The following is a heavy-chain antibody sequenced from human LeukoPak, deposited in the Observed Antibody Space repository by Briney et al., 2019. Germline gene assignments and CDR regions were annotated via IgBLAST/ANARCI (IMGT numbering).Heavy chain of an antibody. V-gene: IGHV3-23*01. CDR2: ISGSGGST. J-gene: IGHJ4*02. CDR3: AKLQGIAVAVSYFDY. D-gene: IGHD6-19*01. CDR1: GFTFSSYA. Sequence: GGSLRLSCAASGFTFSSYAMSWVRQAPGKGLEWVSAISGSGGSTYYADSVKGRFTISGDNSKNTLYLQMNSLRAEDTAVYYCAKLQGIAVAVSYFDYWGQGTLVTVSS.